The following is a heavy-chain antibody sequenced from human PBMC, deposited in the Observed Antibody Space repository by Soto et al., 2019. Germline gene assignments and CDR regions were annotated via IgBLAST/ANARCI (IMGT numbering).Heavy chain of an antibody. D-gene: IGHD3-3*01. CDR1: GGSFSGYY. CDR2: INHSGST. Sequence: QVQLQQWGAGLLKPSETLSLTCAVYGGSFSGYYWSWIRQPPGKGLEWIGEINHSGSTNYNPSLKSRDTLSVDTSKNQFSLKLSSVTAADTAVYYCARGESTIFGVVIMGYYFDYWGQGTLVTVSS. CDR3: ARGESTIFGVVIMGYYFDY. V-gene: IGHV4-34*01. J-gene: IGHJ4*02.